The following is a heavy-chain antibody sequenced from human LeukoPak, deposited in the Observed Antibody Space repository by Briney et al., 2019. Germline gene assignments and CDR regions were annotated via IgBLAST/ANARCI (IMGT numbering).Heavy chain of an antibody. CDR3: ASIPQRYSSGWFDY. CDR2: MNPNSGDT. Sequence: ASVKVSCKASGYTFNSYDINWVRQATGQGLGWMGWMNPNSGDTGYVRKFQGRVTMTRNTSITTAYMELSSLRSEDTAVYYCASIPQRYSSGWFDYWGQGTLVTVSS. J-gene: IGHJ4*02. D-gene: IGHD6-19*01. CDR1: GYTFNSYD. V-gene: IGHV1-8*01.